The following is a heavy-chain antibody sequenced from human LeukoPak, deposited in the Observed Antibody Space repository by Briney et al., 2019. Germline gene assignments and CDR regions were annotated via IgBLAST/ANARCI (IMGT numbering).Heavy chain of an antibody. CDR1: GFSLNSGGEA. CDR3: AHRRGYTYGYEAFDH. D-gene: IGHD5-18*01. V-gene: IGHV2-5*02. Sequence: SGPTLVKSTQTLTLTCSFSGFSLNSGGEAEGWVRQPPGKALEFLALVYWDNDERYTPSLRDRLNITKDTSKNQVVLTMINMDPVDTGTYYCAHRRGYTYGYEAFDHWGQGTRVIVSS. CDR2: VYWDNDE. J-gene: IGHJ4*02.